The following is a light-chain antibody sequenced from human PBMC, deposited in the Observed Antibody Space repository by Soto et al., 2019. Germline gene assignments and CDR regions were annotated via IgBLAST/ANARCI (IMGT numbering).Light chain of an antibody. Sequence: EIVMTQSPSTLSLSPGERATLSCRASQSLTTDLAWYQQRPGQPPRLLIYGASTRATDFPARFSGSGSGTEFTLTISSLQSEDSAVYYCQQYTNWPRTFGQGTNVDIK. J-gene: IGKJ1*01. CDR3: QQYTNWPRT. CDR1: QSLTTD. CDR2: GAS. V-gene: IGKV3-15*01.